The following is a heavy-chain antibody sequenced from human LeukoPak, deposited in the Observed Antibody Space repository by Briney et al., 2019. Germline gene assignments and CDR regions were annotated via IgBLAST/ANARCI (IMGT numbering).Heavy chain of an antibody. V-gene: IGHV3-7*01. J-gene: IGHJ6*02. D-gene: IGHD2-21*01. CDR2: IKQDGSEK. CDR3: ARYCGGDCYGMDV. CDR1: GFTFSSYW. Sequence: PGGSLRLSCKASGFTFSSYWMSWVRQAPGKGLEWVANIKQDGSEKDYVDSVKGRFTISRDNAKNSLYLQMNSLRAEDTAVYYCARYCGGDCYGMDVWGQGTTVTVSS.